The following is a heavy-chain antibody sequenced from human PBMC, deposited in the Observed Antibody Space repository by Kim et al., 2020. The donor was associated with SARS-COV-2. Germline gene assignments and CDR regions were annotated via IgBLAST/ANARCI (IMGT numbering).Heavy chain of an antibody. D-gene: IGHD3-9*01. CDR2: ISSSSSYI. V-gene: IGHV3-21*01. CDR1: GFTFSIYS. CDR3: ARDDWSYDYYYGMDV. J-gene: IGHJ6*04. Sequence: GGSLRLSCAASGFTFSIYSMNWVRQAPGKGLERVSSISSSSSYIYYADSVKGRFTISRDNAKNSLYLQMNSQRAEDTAVYYCARDDWSYDYYYGMDVWGEGTTVTVSS.